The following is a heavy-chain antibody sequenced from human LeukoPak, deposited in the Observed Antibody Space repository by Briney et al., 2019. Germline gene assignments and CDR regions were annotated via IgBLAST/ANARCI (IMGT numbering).Heavy chain of an antibody. Sequence: GESLKISCKASGYSFTSFWIGWVRQMPGKGLEWMGIIFPDDSDTRYSPSFQGQVTISADRFITTAYLQWSSLKASDTAMYYCVRQRPFFSGPYFDYWSQGTLVTVSS. J-gene: IGHJ4*02. V-gene: IGHV5-51*01. CDR3: VRQRPFFSGPYFDY. CDR1: GYSFTSFW. D-gene: IGHD2-8*02. CDR2: IFPDDSDT.